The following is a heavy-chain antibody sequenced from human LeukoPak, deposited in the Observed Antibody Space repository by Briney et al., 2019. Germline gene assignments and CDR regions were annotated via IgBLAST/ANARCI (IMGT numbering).Heavy chain of an antibody. CDR2: IHSGGRT. Sequence: GGSLRLSCAASGFTVSDTYMNWVRQAPGKGLEWVSVIHSGGRTYYADSVKGRFTISRDSSKNTLYLQMSSLRADDTAVYYCARDIDWWYAWNYWGQGTLVIVSS. V-gene: IGHV3-53*05. CDR3: ARDIDWWYAWNY. J-gene: IGHJ4*02. CDR1: GFTVSDTY. D-gene: IGHD2-8*02.